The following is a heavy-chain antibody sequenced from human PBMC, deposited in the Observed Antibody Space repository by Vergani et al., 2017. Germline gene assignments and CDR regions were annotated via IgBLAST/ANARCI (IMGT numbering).Heavy chain of an antibody. D-gene: IGHD2-15*01. J-gene: IGHJ6*02. Sequence: QVQLVQSGAEVKKPGASVKVSCKASGYTFTSYDINWVRQATGQGLEWMGWMNPNSGNTGYEQKFQGRVTITRNTSISTAYMELSSLRSEDTAVYYCARXQEPHYCSGGSCYSDYDYYGMDVWGQGTTVTVSS. CDR3: ARXQEPHYCSGGSCYSDYDYYGMDV. CDR2: MNPNSGNT. CDR1: GYTFTSYD. V-gene: IGHV1-8*03.